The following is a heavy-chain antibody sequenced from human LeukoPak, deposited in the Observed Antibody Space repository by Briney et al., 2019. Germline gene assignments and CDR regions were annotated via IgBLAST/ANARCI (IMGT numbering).Heavy chain of an antibody. CDR3: ARVGVVYCGGDCSYFDY. D-gene: IGHD2-21*02. CDR1: GFTFSSYA. Sequence: GGSLRLSCAASGFTFSSYAMNWVRQAPGKGLEWVSAISGSGGSTYYADSVKGRFTISRDNSKNTLYLQMNSLRAEDTAVYYCARVGVVYCGGDCSYFDYWGQGTLVTVSP. V-gene: IGHV3-23*01. J-gene: IGHJ4*02. CDR2: ISGSGGST.